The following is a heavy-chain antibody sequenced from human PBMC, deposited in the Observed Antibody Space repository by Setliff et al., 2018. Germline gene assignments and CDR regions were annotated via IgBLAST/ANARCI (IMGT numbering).Heavy chain of an antibody. CDR1: GFTFDDYA. J-gene: IGHJ4*02. CDR3: AKGYCSSTSCYVDY. CDR2: ISWNSGIV. Sequence: GGSLRLSCAAFGFTFDDYAMHWVRQAPGKGLEWVSGISWNSGIVAYADSVKGRFTISRDNAKNSLYLQMNSLRAEDMALYYCAKGYCSSTSCYVDYWGQGTLVTVSS. D-gene: IGHD2-2*01. V-gene: IGHV3-9*03.